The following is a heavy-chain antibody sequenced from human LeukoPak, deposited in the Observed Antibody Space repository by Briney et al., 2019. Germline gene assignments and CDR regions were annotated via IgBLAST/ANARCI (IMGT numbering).Heavy chain of an antibody. CDR2: IYPGDSDT. J-gene: IGHJ3*02. V-gene: IGHV5-51*01. D-gene: IGHD2-21*02. CDR3: ARRGWDGGDADAFDI. CDR1: AYSFTSYW. Sequence: GESLKISCKGSAYSFTSYWIGWVRQMPGKGLEWMGIIYPGDSDTRYSPSFQGQVTISADKSISTAYLQWSSLKASDTAMYYCARRGWDGGDADAFDIWGQGTMVTVSS.